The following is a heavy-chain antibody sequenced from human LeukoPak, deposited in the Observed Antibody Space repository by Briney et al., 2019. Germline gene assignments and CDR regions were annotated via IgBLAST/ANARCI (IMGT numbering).Heavy chain of an antibody. CDR3: VRHVTWVFDY. Sequence: GESLRISCKGSGYSFTTYWIGWVRQMPGKGLEWLGLVHPGDSSTIYSPSFQGQVTVSADKSISTAYLQWTSLKASDTAIYYCVRHVTWVFDYWGQGALVAVSS. CDR2: VHPGDSST. J-gene: IGHJ4*02. D-gene: IGHD3-16*01. CDR1: GYSFTTYW. V-gene: IGHV5-51*01.